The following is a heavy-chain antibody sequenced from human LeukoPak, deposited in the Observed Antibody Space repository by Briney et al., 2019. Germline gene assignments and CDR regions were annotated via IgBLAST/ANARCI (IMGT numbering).Heavy chain of an antibody. CDR3: ARGGIAAAGAYFDY. CDR1: GFTFSSYS. J-gene: IGHJ4*02. Sequence: NPGGSLRLSCAASGFTFSSYSMNWVRQAPGKGLEWVLSISSSSSYIYYADSVKGRFTISRDNAKNSLYLQMNSLRAEDTAVYYCARGGIAAAGAYFDYWGQGTLVTVSS. CDR2: ISSSSSYI. D-gene: IGHD6-13*01. V-gene: IGHV3-21*01.